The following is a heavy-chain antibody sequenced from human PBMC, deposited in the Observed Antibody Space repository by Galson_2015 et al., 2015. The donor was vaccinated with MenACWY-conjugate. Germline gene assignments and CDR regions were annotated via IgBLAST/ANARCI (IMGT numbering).Heavy chain of an antibody. J-gene: IGHJ4*02. Sequence: VSVIYSDALGATTHYSDSVKGRFTSSRDNSKNTLYLQMNSLRVEDTAVYYCAREGRHVGSYSDLDYWGQGTLVTVSS. D-gene: IGHD1-26*01. CDR3: AREGRHVGSYSDLDY. CDR2: IYSDALGATT. V-gene: IGHV3-53*01.